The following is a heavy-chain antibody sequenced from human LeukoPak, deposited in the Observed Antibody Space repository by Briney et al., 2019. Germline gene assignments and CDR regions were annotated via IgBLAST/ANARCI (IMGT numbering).Heavy chain of an antibody. V-gene: IGHV4-30-2*01. CDR1: GASISSGDYF. Sequence: PSETLSLTCTVSGASISSGDYFWTWIRQPPGKGLEWIGYIFDSGRTDFNPSLKSRVTMSVDTSKNQFSLKLSSVTAADTAVYYCARGGQLARGYFDYWGQGTLVTVSS. CDR2: IFDSGRT. CDR3: ARGGQLARGYFDY. D-gene: IGHD5-18*01. J-gene: IGHJ4*02.